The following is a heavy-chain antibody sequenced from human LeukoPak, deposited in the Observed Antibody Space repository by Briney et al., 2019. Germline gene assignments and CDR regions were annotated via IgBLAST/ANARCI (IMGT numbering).Heavy chain of an antibody. J-gene: IGHJ3*02. CDR2: ISWSSGSK. V-gene: IGHV3-9*01. CDR3: AKDSRYRYHDAFDI. Sequence: PGGSLRLSCAASGFTFDDYGMHWVRQAPGKGLEWVSGISWSSGSKGYADSVKGRFTISRDNAKNSLYLQMNSLRAEDTALYYCAKDSRYRYHDAFDIWGQGTMVTVSS. D-gene: IGHD5-18*01. CDR1: GFTFDDYG.